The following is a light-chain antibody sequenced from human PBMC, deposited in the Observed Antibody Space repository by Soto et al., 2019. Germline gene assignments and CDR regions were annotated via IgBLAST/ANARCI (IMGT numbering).Light chain of an antibody. CDR2: DNN. CDR3: GTWDSSLSAGV. J-gene: IGLJ1*01. V-gene: IGLV1-51*01. CDR1: SSNIGNNY. Sequence: QSVLTQPPSVSAAPGQKVTISCSGSSSNIGNNYVSWYQQLPGTAPKLLIYDNNKRPSGIPDRFSGSKSGTSATLGITGRQNGDEADYYCGTWDSSLSAGVFGTGTKLTFL.